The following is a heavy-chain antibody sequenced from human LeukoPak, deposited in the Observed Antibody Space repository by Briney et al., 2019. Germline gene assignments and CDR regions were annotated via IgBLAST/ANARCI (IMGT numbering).Heavy chain of an antibody. Sequence: ASVKVSCKASGYTFTGHYMHWVRQAPGQGLEWMGWINPNSGSTNYAQKFQGRVTMTRDTSISTAYMELSRLRSDDTAVYYCTRAGLLIGYDYWGQGTLVAVSS. D-gene: IGHD3-9*01. CDR3: TRAGLLIGYDY. CDR2: INPNSGST. V-gene: IGHV1-2*02. CDR1: GYTFTGHY. J-gene: IGHJ4*02.